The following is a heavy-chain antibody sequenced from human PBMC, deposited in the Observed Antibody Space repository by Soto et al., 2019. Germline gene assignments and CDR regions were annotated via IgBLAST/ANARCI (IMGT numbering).Heavy chain of an antibody. J-gene: IGHJ5*02. CDR1: GFIFSNYA. CDR3: ARDPPFDP. V-gene: IGHV3-23*01. CDR2: ISANSGSK. Sequence: PGGSLRLSCAASGFIFSNYAMSWVRQAPGKGLEWVSVISANSGSKYYADSVKGRVTISRDNSKNTLFLQMNSLRAEDTAVYYCARDPPFDPWGQRTLVTVSS.